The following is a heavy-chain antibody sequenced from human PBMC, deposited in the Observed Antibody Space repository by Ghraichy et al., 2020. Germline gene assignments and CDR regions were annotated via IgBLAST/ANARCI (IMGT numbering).Heavy chain of an antibody. CDR1: GFTFSNAW. CDR3: TAYSSSPTDYYYGMDV. V-gene: IGHV3-15*01. D-gene: IGHD6-6*01. J-gene: IGHJ6*02. Sequence: GGSLRLSCAASGFTFSNAWMSWVRQAPGKGLEWVGRIKSKTDGGTTDYAAPVKGRFTISRDDSKNTLYLQMNSLKTEDTAVYYCTAYSSSPTDYYYGMDVWGQGTTVTVSS. CDR2: IKSKTDGGTT.